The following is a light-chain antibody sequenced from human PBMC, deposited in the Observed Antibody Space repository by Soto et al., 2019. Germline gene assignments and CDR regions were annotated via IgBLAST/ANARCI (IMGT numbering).Light chain of an antibody. CDR2: VGAGGIVG. J-gene: IGLJ2*01. V-gene: IGLV9-49*01. CDR1: SGYNSYN. CDR3: GADHGSGSNFVV. Sequence: QLVLTQPPSASASLGASVTLTCTLSSGYNSYNVDWYQQRPGKGPRFVMRVGAGGIVGFKGDGIPDRFSVLASGLNRYLTIKNIQEEDESDYHCGADHGSGSNFVVFGGGTKLTVL.